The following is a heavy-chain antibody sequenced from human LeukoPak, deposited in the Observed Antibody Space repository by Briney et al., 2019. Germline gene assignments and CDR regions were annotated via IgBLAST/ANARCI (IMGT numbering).Heavy chain of an antibody. CDR2: ISSSSSYI. V-gene: IGHV3-21*01. CDR1: GFTFSSYS. CDR3: ARYEGRLLPPGYSSSSHFQH. J-gene: IGHJ1*01. Sequence: GGSLRLSCAASGFTFSSYSMNWVRQAPGKGLEWVSSISSSSSYIYYAGSVKGRFTISRDNAKNSLYLQMNSLRAEDTAVYYCARYEGRLLPPGYSSSSHFQHWGQGTLVTVSS. D-gene: IGHD6-13*01.